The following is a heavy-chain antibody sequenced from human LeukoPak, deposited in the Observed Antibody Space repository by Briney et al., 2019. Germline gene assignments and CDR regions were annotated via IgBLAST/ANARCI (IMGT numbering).Heavy chain of an antibody. J-gene: IGHJ4*02. V-gene: IGHV4-59*08. CDR2: IYYSGST. CDR1: GGSISSSY. CDR3: ARQGPLTTAVTTRTNPFDY. D-gene: IGHD4-11*01. Sequence: PSETLSLTCTVSGGSISSSYWSWIRQPPGKGLEWIGYIYYSGSTSYNPSLKSRVTISVDTSKNQFSLKLNSVTAADPAVYYCARQGPLTTAVTTRTNPFDYWGQGTLVTVSS.